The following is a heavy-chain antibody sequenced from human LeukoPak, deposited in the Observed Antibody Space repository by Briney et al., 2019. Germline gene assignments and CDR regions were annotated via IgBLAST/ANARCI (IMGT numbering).Heavy chain of an antibody. D-gene: IGHD3-10*01. CDR1: GFTFSSYG. CDR2: ISYDGSNK. V-gene: IGHV3-30*18. Sequence: GGSLRLSCAASGFTFSSYGMHWVRQAPGKGLEWVAVISYDGSNKYYADSVKGRFTISRDNSKNTLYLQMNSLRAEDTAVYYCAKDPLYYGSGSHKGYFDYWGQGTLVTVSS. J-gene: IGHJ4*02. CDR3: AKDPLYYGSGSHKGYFDY.